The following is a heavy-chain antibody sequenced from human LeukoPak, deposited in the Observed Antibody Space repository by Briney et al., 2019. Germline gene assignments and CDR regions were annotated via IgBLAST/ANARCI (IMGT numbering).Heavy chain of an antibody. Sequence: PPETLSLTCTVSGGSISSYYWSWIRQPAGKGLEWIGRIYTSGSTNYNPSLKSRVTMSVDTSKNQFSLKLSSVTAADTAVYYCARVRLVRSYYYYYYYMDVWGKGTTVTVSS. V-gene: IGHV4-4*07. CDR2: IYTSGST. D-gene: IGHD6-19*01. CDR1: GGSISSYY. CDR3: ARVRLVRSYYYYYYYMDV. J-gene: IGHJ6*03.